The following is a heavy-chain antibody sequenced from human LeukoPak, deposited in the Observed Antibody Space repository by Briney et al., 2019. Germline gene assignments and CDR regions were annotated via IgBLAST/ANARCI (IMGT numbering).Heavy chain of an antibody. V-gene: IGHV3-23*01. Sequence: PGGSLRLSCAASGFTVSSNYMSWVRQAPGKGLEWVSAISGSGGSTYYADSVKGRFTISRDKSKNTLYLQMDSLRAEDSAVYYYTKGHSEYVWGSYRRDDYWGQGTLVTVSS. J-gene: IGHJ4*02. CDR1: GFTVSSNY. D-gene: IGHD3-16*02. CDR2: ISGSGGST. CDR3: TKGHSEYVWGSYRRDDY.